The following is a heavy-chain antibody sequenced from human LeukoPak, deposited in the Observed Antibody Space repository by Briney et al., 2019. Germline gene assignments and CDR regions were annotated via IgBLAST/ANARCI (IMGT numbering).Heavy chain of an antibody. J-gene: IGHJ4*02. Sequence: GGSLRLSCAASEFSVGSNYMTWVRQAPGKGLEWASYISSSGSTIYYADSVKGRFTISRDNAKNSLYLQMNSLRAEDTAVYYCARDKIVGATFLDYWGQGTLVTVSS. CDR3: ARDKIVGATFLDY. CDR1: EFSVGSNY. CDR2: ISSSGSTI. V-gene: IGHV3-48*04. D-gene: IGHD1-26*01.